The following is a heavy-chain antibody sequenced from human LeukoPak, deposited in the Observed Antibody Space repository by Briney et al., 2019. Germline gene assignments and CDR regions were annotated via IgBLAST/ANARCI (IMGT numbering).Heavy chain of an antibody. CDR1: GLTFKTYG. V-gene: IGHV3-23*01. CDR2: LSASGSNT. CDR3: AQDGYCNSAHCYTGAIEM. D-gene: IGHD2-15*01. Sequence: PGGSLRLSVTASGLTFKTYGRSWFRQPPERELEGVSLLSASGSNTHYADSVKGRVIISRDNSKNTLYLEMKSLRAEDTALYFCAQDGYCNSAHCYTGAIEMWGQGTMVTVS. J-gene: IGHJ3*02.